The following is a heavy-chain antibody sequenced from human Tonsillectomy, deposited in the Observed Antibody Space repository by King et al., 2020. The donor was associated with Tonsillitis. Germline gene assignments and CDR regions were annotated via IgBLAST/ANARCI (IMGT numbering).Heavy chain of an antibody. J-gene: IGHJ6*02. Sequence: QLQESGPGLVKPSETLSLTCSVSGGSISSYYWSWIRQPAGKGLEWIGRVYASGGTNYNPSLKSRVTMSVDTSKSQFSLQLTSVTAADTAVYYCARDLSSSTWYGGYHCYGMDVWGQGTTVTVSS. D-gene: IGHD6-13*01. V-gene: IGHV4-4*07. CDR3: ARDLSSSTWYGGYHCYGMDV. CDR2: VYASGGT. CDR1: GGSISSYY.